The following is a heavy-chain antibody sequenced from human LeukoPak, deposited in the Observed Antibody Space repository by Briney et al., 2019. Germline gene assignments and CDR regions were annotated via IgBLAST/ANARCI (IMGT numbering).Heavy chain of an antibody. V-gene: IGHV4-39*07. D-gene: IGHD2-21*01. CDR3: ARRHTGFDP. CDR2: IYYSGST. Sequence: PSETLSLTCTVSGGSISSNNYFWGWIRQPPGKGLEWIGSIYYSGSTFYNPSLKSRVTISVDTSKDQFSLRLSSVTAADTAVYYCARRHTGFDPWGQGTLVTVSS. CDR1: GGSISSNNYF. J-gene: IGHJ5*02.